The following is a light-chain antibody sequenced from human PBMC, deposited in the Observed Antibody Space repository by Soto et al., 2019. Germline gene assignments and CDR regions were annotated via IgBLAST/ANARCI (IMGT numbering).Light chain of an antibody. CDR1: QSLVHSDGNTY. J-gene: IGKJ4*01. CDR2: EVS. CDR3: MKTTQFPLT. Sequence: DIVLTQTPLSSPVTLGQPASISCRSSQSLVHSDGNTYLNWLQQRPGQPPRLLIYEVSNRFSGVPDRFSGSGAGTDFTLEISRVEAEDVGVYYCMKTTQFPLTFGGGTKVDI. V-gene: IGKV2-24*01.